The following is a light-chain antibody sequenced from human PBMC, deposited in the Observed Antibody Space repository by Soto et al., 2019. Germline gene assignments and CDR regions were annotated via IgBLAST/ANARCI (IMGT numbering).Light chain of an antibody. CDR2: AAS. Sequence: DIQMTQSPSSLSASVGDRVTLTCRASQSISSYLNWYQQKPGKAPKLLIFAASRLQSGVPSRFSGSESGTDFTLTISSLQPEDFATYYCQQSYSTPRFAFGQGTKLEIK. V-gene: IGKV1-39*01. J-gene: IGKJ2*01. CDR3: QQSYSTPRFA. CDR1: QSISSY.